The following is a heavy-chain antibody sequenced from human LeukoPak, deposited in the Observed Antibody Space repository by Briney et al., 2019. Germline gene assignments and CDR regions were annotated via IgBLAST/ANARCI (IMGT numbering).Heavy chain of an antibody. CDR1: GFTFTSYG. D-gene: IGHD3-10*01. CDR3: ARLRGSSGEWYFDL. V-gene: IGHV3-30*02. J-gene: IGHJ4*02. CDR2: IRFDGGNT. Sequence: GGSLRLSCAASGFTFTSYGMRWVRQAPGKGLEWVAFIRFDGGNTYYADSVKGRFTISRNNSKNTLYLQMNSLRAEDTPVYYCARLRGSSGEWYFDLWGQGTVVTVS.